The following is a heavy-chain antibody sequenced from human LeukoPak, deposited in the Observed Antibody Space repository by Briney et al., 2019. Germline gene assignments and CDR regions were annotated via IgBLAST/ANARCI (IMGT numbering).Heavy chain of an antibody. CDR3: ARVWFGGYAMDV. Sequence: PSETLSLTCAVSGYPVSSSNWWGWIRQPPGKGLEWIGYIYYSGSTDYNPSLKSLVTMSIDTSKNQFSLKVSSVTAVDTAVYYCARVWFGGYAMDVWGQGTTVTVSS. CDR2: IYYSGST. D-gene: IGHD3-10*01. V-gene: IGHV4-28*03. J-gene: IGHJ6*02. CDR1: GYPVSSSNW.